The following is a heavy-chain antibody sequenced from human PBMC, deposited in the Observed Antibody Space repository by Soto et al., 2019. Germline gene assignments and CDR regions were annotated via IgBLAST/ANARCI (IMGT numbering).Heavy chain of an antibody. J-gene: IGHJ6*02. CDR3: SSSSRYGMDV. V-gene: IGHV4-30-4*01. CDR2: IYYSGTT. CDR1: GGSISSGYYY. Sequence: SGTLSLTCSVSGGSISSGYYYWSWIRPPPGKGLEWIGNIYYSGTTYYNPALNSRHNTTIATSKSLCSLKVGAVTAADTAVYYRSSSSRYGMDVWGQGTMVTVSS.